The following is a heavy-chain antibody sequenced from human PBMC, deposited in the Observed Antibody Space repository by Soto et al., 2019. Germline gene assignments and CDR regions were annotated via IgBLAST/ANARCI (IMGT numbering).Heavy chain of an antibody. CDR1: GGSISSYY. CDR3: ARAPYCSGGSCYSIYFDY. D-gene: IGHD2-15*01. CDR2: IYYSGST. J-gene: IGHJ4*02. V-gene: IGHV4-59*01. Sequence: SETLSLTCTVSGGSISSYYWSWIRQPPGKGLEWIGYIYYSGSTNYNPSLKSRVTISVDTSKNQFSLKLSSVTAADTAVYYCARAPYCSGGSCYSIYFDYWGQGTLVTVSS.